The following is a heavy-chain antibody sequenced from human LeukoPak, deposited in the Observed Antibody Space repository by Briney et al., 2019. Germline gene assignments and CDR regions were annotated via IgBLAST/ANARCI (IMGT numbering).Heavy chain of an antibody. J-gene: IGHJ6*04. D-gene: IGHD5-18*01. CDR1: GFTFSSYA. Sequence: GGSLRLSCAASGFTFSSYAMSWVRQAPGKGLEWVGRTRNKANSYTTEYAASVKGRFTISRDDSKNSLYLQMNSLKTEDTAVYYCAREGGLWVPGGYVWGKGATVTVSS. V-gene: IGHV3-72*01. CDR3: AREGGLWVPGGYV. CDR2: TRNKANSYTT.